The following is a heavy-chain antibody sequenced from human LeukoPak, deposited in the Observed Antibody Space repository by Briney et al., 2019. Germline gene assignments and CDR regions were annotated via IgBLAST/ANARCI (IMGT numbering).Heavy chain of an antibody. CDR1: GGSISSYY. CDR2: IYYSGST. V-gene: IGHV4-59*01. Sequence: PSETLSLTCTVSGGSISSYYWSWILQLPGKGLEWIGYIYYSGSTNYNPSLKSRVTISVDTSKNQFSLKLSSVTAADTAVYYCASHNTVTPYGFDYWGQGTLVTVSS. D-gene: IGHD4-11*01. J-gene: IGHJ4*02. CDR3: ASHNTVTPYGFDY.